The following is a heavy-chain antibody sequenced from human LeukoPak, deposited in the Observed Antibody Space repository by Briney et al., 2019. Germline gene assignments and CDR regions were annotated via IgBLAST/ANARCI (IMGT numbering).Heavy chain of an antibody. Sequence: SETLSLTCTVSGGSISSGDYYWSWIRQPPGKGLAWIGYIYYSGSTYYNPSLKSRVTISVDTSKNQFSLKLSSVTAADTAVYYCARVGRMVKGAFDIWGQGTMVTVSS. D-gene: IGHD5-18*01. J-gene: IGHJ3*02. CDR1: GGSISSGDYY. V-gene: IGHV4-30-4*01. CDR2: IYYSGST. CDR3: ARVGRMVKGAFDI.